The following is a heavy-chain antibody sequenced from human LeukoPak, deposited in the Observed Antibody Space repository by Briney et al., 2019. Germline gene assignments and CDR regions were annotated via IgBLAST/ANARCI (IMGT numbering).Heavy chain of an antibody. Sequence: PGGSLRLSCAASGFTVSSNYMSWVRQAPAKGLEWVSLIYSGGSIYYANSVKGRFTISRDNSKNTLYLQMNSLRAEDTAVYYCARVRRDGYNYDAFDIWGQGTMVTVSS. CDR2: IYSGGSI. D-gene: IGHD5-24*01. J-gene: IGHJ3*02. V-gene: IGHV3-53*01. CDR3: ARVRRDGYNYDAFDI. CDR1: GFTVSSNY.